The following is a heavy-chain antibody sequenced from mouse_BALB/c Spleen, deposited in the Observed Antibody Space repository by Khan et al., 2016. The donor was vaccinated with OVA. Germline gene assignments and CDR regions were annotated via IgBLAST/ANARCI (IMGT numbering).Heavy chain of an antibody. J-gene: IGHJ4*01. V-gene: IGHV3-2*02. D-gene: IGHD2-3*01. CDR1: GYSITSDYV. Sequence: EVELVESGPGLVKPSQSLSLTCTVTGYSITSDYVWNCLRQLPGNKLEGMGYISSSGSTYYNPALKSRFSITRDNSKNHLFLQLNCVTSEDTATYYCARDGSHYNYAMDYWGQGTSVTVSS. CDR3: ARDGSHYNYAMDY. CDR2: ISSSGST.